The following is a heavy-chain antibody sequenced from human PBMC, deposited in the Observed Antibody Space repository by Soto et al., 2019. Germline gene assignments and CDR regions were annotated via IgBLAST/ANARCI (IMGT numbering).Heavy chain of an antibody. Sequence: ASVKVSCKASSYTFTSYGFSWVRQAPGQGLEWMGWITAYNGNTKYAQKWQGRVTMTTDTSTSTAYMELRSLRSDDTAVYYCAREGEERGLGEHVDYYDSSGYYYGMDVWGQGTTVPVLL. CDR2: ITAYNGNT. CDR3: AREGEERGLGEHVDYYDSSGYYYGMDV. D-gene: IGHD3-22*01. J-gene: IGHJ6*02. V-gene: IGHV1-18*01. CDR1: SYTFTSYG.